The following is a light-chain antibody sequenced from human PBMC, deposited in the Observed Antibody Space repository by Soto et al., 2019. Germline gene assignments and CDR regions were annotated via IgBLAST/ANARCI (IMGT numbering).Light chain of an antibody. CDR1: SSNIGAGYD. Sequence: QPELTQPASGYSAQRDRRSISYTESSSNIGAGYDVHWYQQLPGTAPKLLTYGNSNRPSGVPDRSSGSKSGTSASLAITGLQAEDEADYYCQSYDSGTHYVFGTGTKVTVL. CDR3: QSYDSGTHYV. CDR2: GNS. V-gene: IGLV1-40*01. J-gene: IGLJ1*01.